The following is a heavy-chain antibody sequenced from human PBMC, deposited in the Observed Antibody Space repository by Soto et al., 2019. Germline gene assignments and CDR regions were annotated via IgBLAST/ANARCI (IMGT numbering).Heavy chain of an antibody. V-gene: IGHV1-69*13. CDR2: IIPIFGTA. Sequence: SVKVSCKASGGTFSSYAISWVRQAPGQGLEWMGGIIPIFGTANYAQKFQGRVTITADESTSTAYMELSSLRSEDTAVYYCARDLLLLSSNNHYYHSRNWVDDAFDIWGQGTMVTVSS. J-gene: IGHJ3*02. CDR1: GGTFSSYA. D-gene: IGHD3-22*01. CDR3: ARDLLLLSSNNHYYHSRNWVDDAFDI.